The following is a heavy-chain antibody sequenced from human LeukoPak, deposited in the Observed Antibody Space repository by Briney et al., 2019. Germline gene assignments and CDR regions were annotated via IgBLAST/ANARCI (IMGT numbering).Heavy chain of an antibody. CDR1: GGSISTYS. CDR3: ARRMAAAGDTWFDY. V-gene: IGHV4-59*01. D-gene: IGHD6-25*01. J-gene: IGHJ5*01. Sequence: SETLSLICTVSGGSISTYSRTWIRQTPGKGLEWLGYIYSTRTTTYNPSLKSRVTLSIDTSKSHFFLNLSSVTTADSAVYFCARRMAAAGDTWFDYWGQGTLVTVSS. CDR2: IYSTRTT.